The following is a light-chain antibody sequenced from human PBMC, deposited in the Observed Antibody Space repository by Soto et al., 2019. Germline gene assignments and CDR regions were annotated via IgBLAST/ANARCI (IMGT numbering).Light chain of an antibody. CDR1: QSVSSSY. J-gene: IGKJ1*01. CDR2: GAS. CDR3: QHEWT. V-gene: IGKV3-20*01. Sequence: EIVLTQSPGTLSLSPEERATLSCRASQSVSSSYLAWYQQKPGQAPRLLIYGASSRATGIPDRFSGSGSGTDFTLTISRLEPEDFAVYYCQHEWTFGQGTKVEIK.